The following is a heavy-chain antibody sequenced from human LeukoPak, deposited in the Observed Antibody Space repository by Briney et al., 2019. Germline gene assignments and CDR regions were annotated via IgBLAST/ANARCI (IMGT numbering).Heavy chain of an antibody. CDR3: AKENYYDFWSGYYYYMDV. CDR1: GFTFDDYA. CDR2: VSGSGGST. Sequence: PGGSLRLSCAASGFTFDDYAMSWVRQAPGKGLEWVSAVSGSGGSTYYADSVKGRFTISRDNSKNTLYLQMNSLRAEDTAVYYCAKENYYDFWSGYYYYMDVWGKGTTVTVSS. J-gene: IGHJ6*03. D-gene: IGHD3-3*01. V-gene: IGHV3-23*01.